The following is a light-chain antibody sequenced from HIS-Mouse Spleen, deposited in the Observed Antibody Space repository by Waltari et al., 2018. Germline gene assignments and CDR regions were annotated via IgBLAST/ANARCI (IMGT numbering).Light chain of an antibody. CDR2: EVS. V-gene: IGLV2-14*01. Sequence: QSALTQPASVSGSPGQSITIPCTGTSSDVGGYNYVSWYQQHPSKAPKLMIYEVSSRPSGVSKRFSGAKAGNTSSLTISGLQAEDEADYYCSSYTSSSTLVFGGGTKLTVL. J-gene: IGLJ2*01. CDR1: SSDVGGYNY. CDR3: SSYTSSSTLV.